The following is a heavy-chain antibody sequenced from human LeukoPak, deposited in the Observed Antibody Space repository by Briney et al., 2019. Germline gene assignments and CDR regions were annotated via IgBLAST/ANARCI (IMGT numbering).Heavy chain of an antibody. D-gene: IGHD6-13*01. CDR1: GFTFSSYW. Sequence: GGSLRLSCAASGFTFSSYWMSWVRQAPGKGLEWVSAISGSGGSTYYADSVKGRFTISRDNSKNTLYLQMNSRRAEDTAVYYCAKTKTAAGNREDYYYHMDVWGKGTTVTVSS. CDR3: AKTKTAAGNREDYYYHMDV. CDR2: ISGSGGST. J-gene: IGHJ6*03. V-gene: IGHV3-23*01.